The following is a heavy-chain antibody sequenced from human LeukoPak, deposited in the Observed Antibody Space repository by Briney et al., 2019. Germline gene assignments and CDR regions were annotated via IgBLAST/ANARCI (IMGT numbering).Heavy chain of an antibody. CDR2: INPNSGGT. D-gene: IGHD6-19*01. V-gene: IGHV1-2*02. Sequence: EASVKVSCKASGYTFTGYYMHWVRQAPGQGLEWMGWINPNSGGTNYAQKFQGRVTMTRDTSISTAYMELSRLRSDDTAVYYCARDPGSSGWYWVYYMDVWGKGTTVTVSS. CDR1: GYTFTGYY. J-gene: IGHJ6*03. CDR3: ARDPGSSGWYWVYYMDV.